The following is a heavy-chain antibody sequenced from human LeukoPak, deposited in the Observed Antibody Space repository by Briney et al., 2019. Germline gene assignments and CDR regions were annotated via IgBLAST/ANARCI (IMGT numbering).Heavy chain of an antibody. V-gene: IGHV4-38-2*02. Sequence: SETLSLTCTVSGYSISSGYYWGWIRQPPGKGLEWIGSIYHSGSTYYNPSLKSRVTISVDTSKNQFSLKLSSVTAADTAVYYCAREGRIAAAGNWFDPWGQGTLVTVSS. J-gene: IGHJ5*02. CDR3: AREGRIAAAGNWFDP. CDR2: IYHSGST. CDR1: GYSISSGYY. D-gene: IGHD6-13*01.